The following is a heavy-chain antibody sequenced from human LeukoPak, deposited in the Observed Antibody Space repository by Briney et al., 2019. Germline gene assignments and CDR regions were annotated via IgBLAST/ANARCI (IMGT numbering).Heavy chain of an antibody. CDR3: VKRRGVTKPAAGLSDAFDI. Sequence: PGGSLRLSCAASGFTFSSYSMNWVRQAPGKGLEWVSSISSSSSYIYYADSVKGRFTISRDNAKNSLYLQMNSLRAEDTAVYYCVKRRGVTKPAAGLSDAFDIWGQGTMVTVST. CDR1: GFTFSSYS. J-gene: IGHJ3*02. CDR2: ISSSSSYI. D-gene: IGHD2-2*01. V-gene: IGHV3-21*01.